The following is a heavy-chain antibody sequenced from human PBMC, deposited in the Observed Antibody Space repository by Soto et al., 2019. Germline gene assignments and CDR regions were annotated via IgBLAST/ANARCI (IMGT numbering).Heavy chain of an antibody. Sequence: QVQLVQSGAEVKKPGASVTVSCKASGYTFTHYGITWVRQAPGQGHEWMGWINSFSGDTNYPQKLQGRLTMTTDTSTNTVYMELRNLGSDDTAVYYCATDLHSGGKSWYADIWGRCTLVTVSS. V-gene: IGHV1-18*01. J-gene: IGHJ2*01. CDR3: ATDLHSGGKSWYADI. CDR1: GYTFTHYG. D-gene: IGHD2-15*01. CDR2: INSFSGDT.